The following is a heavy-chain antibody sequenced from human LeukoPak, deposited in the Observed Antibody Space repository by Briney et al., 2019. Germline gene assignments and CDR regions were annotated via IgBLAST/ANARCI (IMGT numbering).Heavy chain of an antibody. Sequence: SETLSLTCTVSGGSISSYYWSWIRQPPGKGLEWIGYIHYSGSTNYNPSLKSRVTISVDTSKNQFSLKLSSVTAADTAVYYCARDSCVEWCMLYYYYYGMDVWGQGTTVTVSS. V-gene: IGHV4-59*01. D-gene: IGHD2-8*02. CDR1: GGSISSYY. CDR3: ARDSCVEWCMLYYYYYGMDV. J-gene: IGHJ6*02. CDR2: IHYSGST.